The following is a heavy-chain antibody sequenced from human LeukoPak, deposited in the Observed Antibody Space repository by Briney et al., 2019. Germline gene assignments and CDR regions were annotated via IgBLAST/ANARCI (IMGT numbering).Heavy chain of an antibody. V-gene: IGHV4-38-2*01. CDR1: GYSISSAYY. D-gene: IGHD2-15*01. CDR3: ASTLYCSGGSCYSNYYYYYMDV. CDR2: IYHSGST. J-gene: IGHJ6*03. Sequence: SETLSLTCAVSGYSISSAYYWGWIRQPPGKGLEWIGSIYHSGSTYYNPSLKSRVTISVDTSKNQFSLKLSSVTAADTAVYYCASTLYCSGGSCYSNYYYYYMDVWGKGTTVTVSS.